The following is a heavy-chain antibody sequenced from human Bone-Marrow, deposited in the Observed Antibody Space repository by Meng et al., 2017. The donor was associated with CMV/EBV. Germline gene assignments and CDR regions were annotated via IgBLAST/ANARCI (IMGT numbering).Heavy chain of an antibody. Sequence: LSLTCSVSGGSISSHYWSWIRQPPGKGLEWVAVISYDGSNKYYADSVKGRFTISRDNSKNTLYLQMNSLRAEDTAVYYCARVCKKYYDILTGYHYYYYYYGMDVWGQGTLVTVSS. CDR3: ARVCKKYYDILTGYHYYYYYYGMDV. J-gene: IGHJ6*02. CDR2: ISYDGSNK. CDR1: GGSISSHY. D-gene: IGHD3-9*01. V-gene: IGHV3-30-3*01.